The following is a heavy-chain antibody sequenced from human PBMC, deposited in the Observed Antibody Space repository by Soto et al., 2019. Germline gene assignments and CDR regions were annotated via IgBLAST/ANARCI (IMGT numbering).Heavy chain of an antibody. V-gene: IGHV3-23*01. CDR2: ISGSGGST. CDR3: AKGTKYYYGSGSYVDY. J-gene: IGHJ4*02. CDR1: GFTFSSYA. Sequence: EVQLLESGGGLVQPGGSLRLSCAASGFTFSSYAMSWVRQAPGKGLEWVSAISGSGGSTYYADSVKGRFTISRDNSKNTLYLQMNSLRAEDTAVYYCAKGTKYYYGSGSYVDYWGQGTLVTVSS. D-gene: IGHD3-10*01.